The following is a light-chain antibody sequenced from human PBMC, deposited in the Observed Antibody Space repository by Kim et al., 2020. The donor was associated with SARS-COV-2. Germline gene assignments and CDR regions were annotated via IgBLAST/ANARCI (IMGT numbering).Light chain of an antibody. Sequence: VSQGQTARITCSGDKLGDKHACWYQQKPGQSPVLVIYQDSKRPSGIPERFSGSNSGNTATLTISGTQAMDEADYYCQAWDSSTAVFGGGTQLTVL. CDR2: QDS. CDR1: KLGDKH. V-gene: IGLV3-1*01. CDR3: QAWDSSTAV. J-gene: IGLJ2*01.